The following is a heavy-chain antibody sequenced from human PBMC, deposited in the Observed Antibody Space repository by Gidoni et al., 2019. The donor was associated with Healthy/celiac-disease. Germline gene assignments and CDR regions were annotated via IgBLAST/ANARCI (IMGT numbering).Heavy chain of an antibody. V-gene: IGHV1-69*01. CDR1: GGTVSSYA. CDR2: IIPIFGTA. D-gene: IGHD3-3*01. Sequence: QVQLVQSGAEVKKPGSSVKVSCKASGGTVSSYAISWVRQAPGQGLEWMGGIIPIFGTANYAQKFQGRVTITADASTSTAYMELSSLRSEDTAVYYCARALAKNYDFWSGYCDYSYGMDVWGPGTTVTVSS. CDR3: ARALAKNYDFWSGYCDYSYGMDV. J-gene: IGHJ6*02.